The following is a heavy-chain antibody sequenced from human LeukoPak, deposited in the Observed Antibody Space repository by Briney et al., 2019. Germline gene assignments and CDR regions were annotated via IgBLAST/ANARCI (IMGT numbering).Heavy chain of an antibody. V-gene: IGHV1-69*01. J-gene: IGHJ4*02. Sequence: GSSVKVSCKASGGTFSIYAISWVRQAPGQGLEWMGGIIPIFGTANYAQKFQGRVTITADESTSTAYMELSSLRSEDTAVYYCASPGGYYYDSSGYGNYGGQGTLVTVSS. CDR3: ASPGGYYYDSSGYGNY. D-gene: IGHD3-22*01. CDR1: GGTFSIYA. CDR2: IIPIFGTA.